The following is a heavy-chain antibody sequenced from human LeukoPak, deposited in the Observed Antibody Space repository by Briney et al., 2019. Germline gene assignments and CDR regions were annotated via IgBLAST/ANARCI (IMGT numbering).Heavy chain of an antibody. Sequence: PSETLSLTCTVSGGSISSYYWSWVRQPPGEGLEWIGYIHYSGITNYNPSLKSRVTISVDTSKNQFSLKLSSVTAADTAVYYCARFGAYLVYFDYWGQGMLVTVSS. CDR3: ARFGAYLVYFDY. CDR1: GGSISSYY. D-gene: IGHD4-17*01. CDR2: IHYSGIT. V-gene: IGHV4-59*01. J-gene: IGHJ4*02.